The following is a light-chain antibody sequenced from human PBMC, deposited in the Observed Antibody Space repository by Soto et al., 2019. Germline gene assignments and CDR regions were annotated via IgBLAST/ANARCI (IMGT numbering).Light chain of an antibody. Sequence: EIVMTQSPATLSVSPGERVTLSCRASQSVGTNLAWYQQKPGQAPRLLILGASTRASGIPAKFSGSGSGTEFTLRIGSLQSEDFAIYYCQQYDNWPPRWTFGQGTKVEIK. V-gene: IGKV3-15*01. CDR2: GAS. J-gene: IGKJ2*01. CDR3: QQYDNWPPRWT. CDR1: QSVGTN.